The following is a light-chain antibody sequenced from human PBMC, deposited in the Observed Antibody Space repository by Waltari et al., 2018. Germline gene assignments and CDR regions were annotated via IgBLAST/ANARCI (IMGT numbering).Light chain of an antibody. CDR2: VNSDGSP. J-gene: IGLJ3*02. Sequence: QLLLTQSPSASASLGASVKLTCTLSSGHSNYAIAWHQQQPDKGPRYLMKVNSDGSPIKGDGIPDRFSGPSSGAERYLTISSLQSEDEADYYCQTGGFGIWVFGGGTKLTVL. CDR3: QTGGFGIWV. CDR1: SGHSNYA. V-gene: IGLV4-69*01.